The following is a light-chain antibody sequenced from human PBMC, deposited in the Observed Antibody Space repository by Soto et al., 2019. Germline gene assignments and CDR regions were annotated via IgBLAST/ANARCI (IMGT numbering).Light chain of an antibody. CDR1: SSNIGSNT. Sequence: QSVLTQPPSASGTPGQRVTISCSGNSSNIGSNTVNWYQQLPGTAPKLLIYSNNQRPSGVPDRFSGSKSGTSASLAISGLQSEDEADYYCAAWDDSLNGQDWVFGGGTKLTVL. CDR2: SNN. CDR3: AAWDDSLNGQDWV. J-gene: IGLJ3*02. V-gene: IGLV1-44*01.